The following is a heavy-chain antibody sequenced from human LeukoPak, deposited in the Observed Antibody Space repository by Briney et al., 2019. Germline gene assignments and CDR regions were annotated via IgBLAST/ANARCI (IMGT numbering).Heavy chain of an antibody. V-gene: IGHV1-69*13. D-gene: IGHD2-21*02. Sequence: SVKVSCKASGGTFSSYAISWVRQAPGQGLEWMGGIIPIFGTANYAQKFQGRVTITADESTSTAYMELSSLRSEDTAVYYCARKVHIVVVTAIRDRLVYGMDVWGQGTTVTVSS. CDR1: GGTFSSYA. J-gene: IGHJ6*02. CDR2: IIPIFGTA. CDR3: ARKVHIVVVTAIRDRLVYGMDV.